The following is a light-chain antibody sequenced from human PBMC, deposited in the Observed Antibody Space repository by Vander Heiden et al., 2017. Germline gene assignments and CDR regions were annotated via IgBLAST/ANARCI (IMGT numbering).Light chain of an antibody. CDR2: KDS. J-gene: IGLJ3*02. CDR3: QNADSSGEV. CDR1: ECPKQY. Sequence: SSDLTPPPSVSVSPRQTAKITGAGDECPKQYDYWDQQNPGPALVLVIYKDSESPSGIPGLFATSRSRTTVTLTSVQAQDEDDADYYCQNADSSGEVFGGGTKLTVL. V-gene: IGLV3-25*03.